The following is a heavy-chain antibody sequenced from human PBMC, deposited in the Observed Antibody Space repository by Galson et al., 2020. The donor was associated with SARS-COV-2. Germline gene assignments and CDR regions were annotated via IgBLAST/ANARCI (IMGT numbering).Heavy chain of an antibody. Sequence: ASVKVSCKASGYTFTNYGISWVRQAPGQGLEWVGWISTKLGNTRYAQSLQGRVTMTTDAATGTAYLELRSLRIDDTAVYYCARDLTSIAGRSAYWGQGTLVTAS. CDR2: ISTKLGNT. D-gene: IGHD6-6*01. V-gene: IGHV1-18*04. CDR3: ARDLTSIAGRSAY. J-gene: IGHJ4*02. CDR1: GYTFTNYG.